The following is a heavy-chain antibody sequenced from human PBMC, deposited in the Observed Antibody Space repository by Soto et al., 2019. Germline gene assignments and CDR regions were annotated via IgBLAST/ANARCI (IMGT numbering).Heavy chain of an antibody. J-gene: IGHJ4*02. CDR2: ISAYNGNT. Sequence: QVQLVQSGAEVKKPGASVKVSCKAYGYTFTSYGISWVRQAPGQGPEWMGWISAYNGNTNYAQKLPGRVTMTTDTYTSTAYMELRSLRSDATSVYYCARSTSGYCTNDVCYTYFASWGQGTLVTVSS. CDR1: GYTFTSYG. D-gene: IGHD2-8*01. CDR3: ARSTSGYCTNDVCYTYFAS. V-gene: IGHV1-18*01.